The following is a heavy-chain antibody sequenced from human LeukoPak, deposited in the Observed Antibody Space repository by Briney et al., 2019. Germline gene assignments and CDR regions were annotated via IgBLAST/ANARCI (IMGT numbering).Heavy chain of an antibody. D-gene: IGHD3-22*01. V-gene: IGHV4-59*01. Sequence: SETLSLTCTVSGGSISNYYWSWIRQPPGKGLEWIGYIYYSGSTNYNPSLKSRVTISVDTSKNQFSLKLSSVTAADTAVYYCAREYYYDSSGYRLYYFDYWGQGTLVTVSS. CDR1: GGSISNYY. J-gene: IGHJ4*02. CDR3: AREYYYDSSGYRLYYFDY. CDR2: IYYSGST.